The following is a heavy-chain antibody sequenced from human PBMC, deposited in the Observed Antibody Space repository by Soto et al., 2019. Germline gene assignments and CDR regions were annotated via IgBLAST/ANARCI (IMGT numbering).Heavy chain of an antibody. CDR3: ARVRGTSCYAGDCSRNWIDP. Sequence: SETLSLTCTFSGGSISSSSYYWGWIRQPPGKGLEWIGSNYYSGSTYCDPSLKSRVTISVDTSKNQFSLKLSSVTAADTAVYYCARVRGTSCYAGDCSRNWIDPSGQGTLVTVSS. CDR2: NYYSGST. CDR1: GGSISSSSYY. J-gene: IGHJ5*02. V-gene: IGHV4-39*01. D-gene: IGHD2-2*01.